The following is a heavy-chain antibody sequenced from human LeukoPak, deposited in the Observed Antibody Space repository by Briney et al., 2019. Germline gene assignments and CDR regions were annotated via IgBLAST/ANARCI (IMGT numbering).Heavy chain of an antibody. CDR2: IDHSGST. V-gene: IGHV4-38-2*02. CDR3: ARDGPSRPFTI. J-gene: IGHJ4*02. D-gene: IGHD5-24*01. CDR1: GYSISRDYY. Sequence: SETLSLTCSVSGYSISRDYYWGWIRQPPGKGLEWIGVIDHSGSTHYNPSLKSRVAISVDTSKNQFFLKLNSVTAADTAVYFCARDGPSRPFTIWGQGTLVTVSS.